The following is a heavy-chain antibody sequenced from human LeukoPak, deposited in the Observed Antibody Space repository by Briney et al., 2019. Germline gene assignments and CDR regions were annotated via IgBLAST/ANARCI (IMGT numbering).Heavy chain of an antibody. CDR3: ARSITRIAAAAEFDY. J-gene: IGHJ4*02. V-gene: IGHV5-51*01. Sequence: GESLKISCKGGGYSFTNYWIVWVRQMPGKGLEWMGVIYYDDSETQYSPSFQGQVTISADKSISTAYLQWSSLKASDTAMYYCARSITRIAAAAEFDYWGQGTLVTVSS. CDR2: IYYDDSET. CDR1: GYSFTNYW. D-gene: IGHD6-13*01.